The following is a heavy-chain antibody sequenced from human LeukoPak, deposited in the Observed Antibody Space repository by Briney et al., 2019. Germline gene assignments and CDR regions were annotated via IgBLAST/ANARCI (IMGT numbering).Heavy chain of an antibody. CDR3: ARDSVGDLLDY. Sequence: PGGSLRLSCAGSGFPFSSYEMDWLRQAPGKGLEWVSHIDSSGITIYYGDSVEGRFTISRDNAKNSIYLQMDSLRVEGTAIYYCARDSVGDLLDYWGQGTPVTVSS. J-gene: IGHJ4*02. CDR2: IDSSGITI. V-gene: IGHV3-48*03. D-gene: IGHD4-17*01. CDR1: GFPFSSYE.